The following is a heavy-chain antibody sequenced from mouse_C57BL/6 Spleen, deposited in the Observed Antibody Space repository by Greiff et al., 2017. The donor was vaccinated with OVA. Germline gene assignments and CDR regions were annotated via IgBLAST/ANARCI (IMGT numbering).Heavy chain of an antibody. J-gene: IGHJ4*01. CDR2: IWSGGST. Sequence: QVQLKESGPGLVQPSQSLSITCTVSGFSLTSYGVHWVRQSPGKGLEWLGVIWSGGSTDYNAAFISRLSISKDNSKSQVFFKINSLQADDTAIYYCASTGTPYAMDYWGQGTSVTVSS. CDR3: ASTGTPYAMDY. D-gene: IGHD4-1*02. CDR1: GFSLTSYG. V-gene: IGHV2-2*01.